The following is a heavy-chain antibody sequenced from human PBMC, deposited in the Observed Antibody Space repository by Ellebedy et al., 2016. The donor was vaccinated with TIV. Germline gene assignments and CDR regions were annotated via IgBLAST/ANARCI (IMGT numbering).Heavy chain of an antibody. V-gene: IGHV3-64D*09. CDR1: GFTFSTYA. CDR3: ARTEKGTFYFDY. Sequence: GESLKISCSGSGFTFSTYAMHWVRQAPGKGLEYVSAISGNGGSTYYADSVKGRFTISRDNSQNSLYLQMSSLRAEDTAVYYCARTEKGTFYFDYWGQGTLVTVSS. J-gene: IGHJ4*02. D-gene: IGHD1-1*01. CDR2: ISGNGGST.